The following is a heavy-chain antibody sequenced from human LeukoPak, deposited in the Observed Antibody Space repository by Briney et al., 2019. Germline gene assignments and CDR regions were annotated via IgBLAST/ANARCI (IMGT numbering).Heavy chain of an antibody. D-gene: IGHD6-13*01. CDR3: ATQQLVPYFDY. CDR2: IKQDGSEK. V-gene: IGHV3-7*01. Sequence: PGGSLRLSCAASGFTFSSYWMSWVRQAPGKGLEWVANIKQDGSEKYYVDSVKGRFTISRDNAKNSLYLQMNSLRAEDTAVYYCATQQLVPYFDYWGQGTLVTVSS. J-gene: IGHJ4*02. CDR1: GFTFSSYW.